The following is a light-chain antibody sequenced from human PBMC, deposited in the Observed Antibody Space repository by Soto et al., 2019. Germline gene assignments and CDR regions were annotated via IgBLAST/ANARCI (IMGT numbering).Light chain of an antibody. J-gene: IGKJ4*01. V-gene: IGKV3-20*01. CDR3: QQYGRSHT. CDR1: QRISSTY. Sequence: EIVLTQSPGSLSLSPGERATLSCTASQRISSTYLAWYHQKPGQAPRLLVYGASIRATGIPDRFNGSGSGTDFTLTISRLEPEDFAVYYCQQYGRSHTFGGGTKVDI. CDR2: GAS.